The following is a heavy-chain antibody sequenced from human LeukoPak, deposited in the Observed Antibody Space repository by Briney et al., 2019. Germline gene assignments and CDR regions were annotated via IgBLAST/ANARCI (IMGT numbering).Heavy chain of an antibody. V-gene: IGHV4-4*02. J-gene: IGHJ4*02. D-gene: IGHD2/OR15-2a*01. CDR1: GGSISSSNW. Sequence: PSETLSLTCAVSGGSISSSNWWSGVRQPPGKGVEEIGEIYHSGNTNYNPSLKSRVSISVDKSKNQFSLKLTSVTAADTAVYYCARFDSNTYHLDYWGQGILVTVSS. CDR2: IYHSGNT. CDR3: ARFDSNTYHLDY.